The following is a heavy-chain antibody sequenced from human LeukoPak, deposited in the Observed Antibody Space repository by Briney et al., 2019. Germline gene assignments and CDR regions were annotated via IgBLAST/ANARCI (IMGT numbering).Heavy chain of an antibody. Sequence: GGSLRLSCAASGFTFSSYDMNWLRQAPGKGLEWVSYISTSGSTIYYADSVKGRFTISRDNAKNSLYLQMNSLRAEDTAVYYCARERTTIMSGTAIGGYWGQGTLVTVSS. J-gene: IGHJ4*02. CDR2: ISTSGSTI. V-gene: IGHV3-48*03. D-gene: IGHD4-11*01. CDR3: ARERTTIMSGTAIGGY. CDR1: GFTFSSYD.